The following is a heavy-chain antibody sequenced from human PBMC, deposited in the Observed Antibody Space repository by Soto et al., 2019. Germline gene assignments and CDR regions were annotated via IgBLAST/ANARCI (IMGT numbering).Heavy chain of an antibody. D-gene: IGHD2-2*01. V-gene: IGHV1-69*13. CDR3: ARATNYCSSTSCYALKDYYYYYGMDV. CDR2: IIPIFGTA. J-gene: IGHJ6*02. Sequence: SVKVSCKASGGTFSSYAISWVRQAPGQGLEWMGGIIPIFGTANYAQKFLGRVTITADESTSTAYMELSSLRSEDTAVYYCARATNYCSSTSCYALKDYYYYYGMDVWGQGTTVTVSS. CDR1: GGTFSSYA.